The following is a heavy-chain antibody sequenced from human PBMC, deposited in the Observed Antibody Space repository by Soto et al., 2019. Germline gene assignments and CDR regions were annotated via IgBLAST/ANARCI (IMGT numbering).Heavy chain of an antibody. Sequence: PSETLSLTCTVSGGSISSYYWSWIRQPPGKGLEWIGYIYYSGSTNYNPSLKSRVTISVDTSKNQFSLKLSSVTAADTAVYYCARVFGYSGYDSTSYFDYWGKGTLVTVSS. V-gene: IGHV4-59*01. D-gene: IGHD5-12*01. J-gene: IGHJ4*02. CDR3: ARVFGYSGYDSTSYFDY. CDR2: IYYSGST. CDR1: GGSISSYY.